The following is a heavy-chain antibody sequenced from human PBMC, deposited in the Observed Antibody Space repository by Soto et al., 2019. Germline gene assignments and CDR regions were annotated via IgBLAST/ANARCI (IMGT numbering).Heavy chain of an antibody. CDR3: AKEPGFGIAVAGVFDY. D-gene: IGHD6-19*01. Sequence: EVQLLESGGGLVQPGGSLRLSCAASGFTFSTYAMSWVRQAPGKGLEWVSAISGSGGSTYYADSVKGRFTISRDNSKNPLYLQMNGVRAEDTAVYYCAKEPGFGIAVAGVFDYWGQGPLVTVSS. J-gene: IGHJ4*02. CDR2: ISGSGGST. V-gene: IGHV3-23*01. CDR1: GFTFSTYA.